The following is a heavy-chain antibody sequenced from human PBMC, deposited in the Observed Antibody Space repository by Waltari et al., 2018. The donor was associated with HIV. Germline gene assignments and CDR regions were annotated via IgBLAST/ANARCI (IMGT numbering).Heavy chain of an antibody. V-gene: IGHV3-73*02. CDR1: GFTFSASA. Sequence: EVQLVESGGGLVQPGGSLRVSCAASGFTFSASAIHWVRQASGKGLEWVGRIRSRGNRYATAYGASVKGMFTVSRDDSKNTAYLQMNNLKTEDTAVYYCTRALAYWGQGTLVTVSP. J-gene: IGHJ4*02. CDR2: IRSRGNRYAT. D-gene: IGHD3-16*01. CDR3: TRALAY.